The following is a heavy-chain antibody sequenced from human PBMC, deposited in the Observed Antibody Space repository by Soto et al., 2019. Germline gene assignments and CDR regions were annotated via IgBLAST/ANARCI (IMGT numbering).Heavy chain of an antibody. CDR1: GFTFSNYA. J-gene: IGHJ5*02. CDR2: LSDGGGST. D-gene: IGHD4-17*01. V-gene: IGHV3-23*01. CDR3: AKEGTTRAYNWFGR. Sequence: LRLSCSASGFTFSNYAMSWVRQAPGKGLEWVSGLSDGGGSTFYADSVKGRFTISRDNAKNTLYLQMSSLRAEDTAVYYCAKEGTTRAYNWFGRWGQGTMVTVSA.